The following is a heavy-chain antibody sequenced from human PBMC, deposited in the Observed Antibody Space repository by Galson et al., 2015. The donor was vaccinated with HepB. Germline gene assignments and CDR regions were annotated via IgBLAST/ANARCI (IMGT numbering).Heavy chain of an antibody. CDR2: IRNKGKSYTT. V-gene: IGHV3-72*01. J-gene: IGHJ4*02. CDR3: ARLAVAARKEIDY. Sequence: SLRLSCAASGFTFSDHYIDWVRQALGKGLEWVGRIRNKGKSYTTEYAASVKGRFTISRDDSKNSLYLQMNSLKTEDTAVYYCARLAVAARKEIDYWGQGTPVTVSS. D-gene: IGHD6-19*01. CDR1: GFTFSDHY.